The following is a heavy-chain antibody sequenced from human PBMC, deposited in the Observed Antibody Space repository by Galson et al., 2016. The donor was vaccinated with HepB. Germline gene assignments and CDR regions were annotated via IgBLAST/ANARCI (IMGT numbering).Heavy chain of an antibody. CDR3: ARRHCSGGTCYPLDY. Sequence: EILSLTCAVSGASISSNNWWIWVRQPPGKGLEWIGEIYHSGFTNYNPSLKSRVTISVDMSKNQFSLKLNSVTAADTAVFYCARRHCSGGTCYPLDYWGQGTLVTVSS. V-gene: IGHV4-4*02. CDR1: GASISSNNW. CDR2: IYHSGFT. D-gene: IGHD2-15*01. J-gene: IGHJ4*02.